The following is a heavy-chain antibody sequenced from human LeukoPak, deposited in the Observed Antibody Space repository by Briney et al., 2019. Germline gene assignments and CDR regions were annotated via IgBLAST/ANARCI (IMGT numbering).Heavy chain of an antibody. CDR1: GVTVSDNL. V-gene: IGHV4-59*02. D-gene: IGHD2-2*01. CDR3: ARGSSTSCWAFGY. CDR2: IYYSGST. J-gene: IGHJ4*02. Sequence: GSLRLSCAVSGVTVSDNLMSWVRQAPGKGLEWIGYIYYSGSTNYNPSLKSRVTISVDTSKNQFSLKLSSVTAADTAVYYCARGSSTSCWAFGYWGQGTLVTVSS.